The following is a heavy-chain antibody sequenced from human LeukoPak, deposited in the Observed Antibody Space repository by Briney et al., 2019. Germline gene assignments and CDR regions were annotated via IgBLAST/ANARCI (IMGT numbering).Heavy chain of an antibody. D-gene: IGHD2-2*01. V-gene: IGHV4-31*03. CDR2: IYYSGST. CDR1: GGSISSGGYY. CDR3: ARLVPATGGAYWFDP. J-gene: IGHJ5*02. Sequence: SETLSLTCTVSGGSISSGGYYWSWIRQHPGRGLEWIGYIYYSGSTYYNPSLKSRVTISVDTSKNQFSLKLSSVTAADTAVYYCARLVPATGGAYWFDPWGQGTLVTVSS.